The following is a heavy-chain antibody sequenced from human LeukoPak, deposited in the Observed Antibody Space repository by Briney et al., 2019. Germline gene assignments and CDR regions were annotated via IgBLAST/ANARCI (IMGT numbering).Heavy chain of an antibody. CDR2: IGGSGDT. Sequence: GGSLRLSCAASGFTFSNAWMNWVRQAPGKGLEWVSAIGGSGDTYYADSVKGRFTISRDNSNNTLSLQMNSLRAEDTAVYYCSKHGPAGTDYFDSWGQGTLVTVSS. CDR3: SKHGPAGTDYFDS. D-gene: IGHD3/OR15-3a*01. J-gene: IGHJ4*02. V-gene: IGHV3-23*01. CDR1: GFTFSNAW.